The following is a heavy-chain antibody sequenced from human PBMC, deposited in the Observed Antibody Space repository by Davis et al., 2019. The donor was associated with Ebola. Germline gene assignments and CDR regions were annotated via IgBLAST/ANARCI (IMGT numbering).Heavy chain of an antibody. CDR2: VSHSERER. V-gene: IGHV3-30*04. CDR3: ARAGFDEVLDY. D-gene: IGHD3-3*01. CDR1: GFTFGNFA. J-gene: IGHJ4*02. Sequence: PGGSLRLSCAASGFTFGNFAMHWVRQAPGKGLQWVGVVSHSERERFYADSVEGRFTITRDNSKNTLYLQMNSLTTDDTAVYYCARAGFDEVLDYWGQGTPVTVSS.